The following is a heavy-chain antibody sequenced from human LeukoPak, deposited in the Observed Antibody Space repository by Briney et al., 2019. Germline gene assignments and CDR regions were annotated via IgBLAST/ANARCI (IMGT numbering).Heavy chain of an antibody. Sequence: SETLSLTCAVYGGSFSGYYWSWIRQPPGKGLEWIGEINHSGSTNYNPSLKSRVTISVDTSKNQFSLKLSSVTAADTAVYYCARVGPGYYMDVWGKGTTVTVSS. J-gene: IGHJ6*03. D-gene: IGHD7-27*01. CDR3: ARVGPGYYMDV. CDR1: GGSFSGYY. CDR2: INHSGST. V-gene: IGHV4-34*01.